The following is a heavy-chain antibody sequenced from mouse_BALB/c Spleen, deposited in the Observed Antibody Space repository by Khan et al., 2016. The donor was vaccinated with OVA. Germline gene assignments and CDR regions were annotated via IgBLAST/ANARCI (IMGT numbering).Heavy chain of an antibody. CDR2: IYPGDGST. CDR3: ARSDDGYYVPFAY. Sequence: QVQLKQSGPGLVKPGALVKISCKASGYTFTNYDINWVKQRPGQGLEWIGWIYPGDGSTKYNEKFKGKATLTADKSSGTAYMQLSSLTSENSAVYFCARSDDGYYVPFAYWGQGTLVTVSA. D-gene: IGHD2-3*01. CDR1: GYTFTNYD. V-gene: IGHV1S56*01. J-gene: IGHJ3*01.